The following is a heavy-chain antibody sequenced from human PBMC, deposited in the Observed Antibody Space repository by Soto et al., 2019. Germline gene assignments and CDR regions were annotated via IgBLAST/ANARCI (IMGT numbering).Heavy chain of an antibody. J-gene: IGHJ6*02. V-gene: IGHV3-30-3*01. CDR1: GFTFSSYA. CDR2: ISYDGSSK. CDR3: AREEVSAGKHYGMDV. Sequence: QVQVVESGGGVVQPGRSLRLSCAASGFTFSSYAMHWVRQAPGKGLEWVAIISYDGSSKYYADSVKGRFTISRDNSKNTLYLQMSSLRADDMAVYFCAREEVSAGKHYGMDVWGQGTTVTVSS.